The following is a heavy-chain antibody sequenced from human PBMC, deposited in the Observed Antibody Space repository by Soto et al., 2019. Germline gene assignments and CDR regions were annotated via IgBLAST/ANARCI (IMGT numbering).Heavy chain of an antibody. CDR3: ARRNYFDY. CDR1: GYDFSKHW. CDR2: IHPSDSDT. V-gene: IGHV5-51*01. J-gene: IGHJ4*02. Sequence: PGESLKISCEASGYDFSKHWIAWVRQMPGKGLECMGIIHPSDSDTRYSPSFQGQVTISVDKPARTAYLQWSSRKASDTAMYYCARRNYFDYWGQGTLVTVSS.